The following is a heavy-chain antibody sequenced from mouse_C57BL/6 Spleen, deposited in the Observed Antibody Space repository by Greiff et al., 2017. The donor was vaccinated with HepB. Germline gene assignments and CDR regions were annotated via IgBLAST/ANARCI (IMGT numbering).Heavy chain of an antibody. CDR1: GYAFSSSW. D-gene: IGHD1-1*01. CDR3: TRSYYGRRGDAMDY. CDR2: IYPGDGDT. V-gene: IGHV1-82*01. J-gene: IGHJ4*01. Sequence: QVQLKESGPELVKPGASVKISCKASGYAFSSSWMNWVKQRPGKGLEWIGRIYPGDGDTNYNGKFKGKATLTADKSSSTAYMQLSSLTSEDSAVYYCTRSYYGRRGDAMDYWGQGTSVTVSS.